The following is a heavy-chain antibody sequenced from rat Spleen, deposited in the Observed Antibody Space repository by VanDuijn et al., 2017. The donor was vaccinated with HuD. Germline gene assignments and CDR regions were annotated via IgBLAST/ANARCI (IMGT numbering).Heavy chain of an antibody. CDR1: GFTFSDYY. Sequence: EVQLVESGGGLVQPGRSLKLSCAASGFTFSDYYMAWVRQAPTKGLEWVATISTSGGSTYYRDSVKGRFTISRDNAKSTLYLQMNSLRSEDTATYYCTRDDSGYWGQGVMVTVSS. D-gene: IGHD1-7*01. CDR2: ISTSGGST. V-gene: IGHV5-27*01. J-gene: IGHJ2*01. CDR3: TRDDSGY.